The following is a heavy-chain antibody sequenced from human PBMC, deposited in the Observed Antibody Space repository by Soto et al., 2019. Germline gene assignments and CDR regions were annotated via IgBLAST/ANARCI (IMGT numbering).Heavy chain of an antibody. CDR1: GFSLNTGGLG. J-gene: IGHJ6*04. V-gene: IGHV2-5*02. CDR2: IYWDGDK. D-gene: IGHD2-21*01. Sequence: QITLKESGPTLVKPTQTLTLTCTFSGFSLNTGGLGVGWIRQPPGKALEWLALIYWDGDKRYSPSLPSRLSITNLTSNSQVIPTVTNGDLVESTTQSCVHRRRCGYSLPTLSSRQYNGIGVWSEGKTVTVSS. CDR3: VHRRRCGYSLPTLSSRQYNGIGV.